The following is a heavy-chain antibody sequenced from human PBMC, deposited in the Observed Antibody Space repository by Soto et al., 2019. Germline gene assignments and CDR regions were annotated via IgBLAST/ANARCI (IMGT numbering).Heavy chain of an antibody. CDR1: GFTFSSYG. V-gene: IGHV3-21*01. D-gene: IGHD2-15*01. CDR2: ISSSSSYI. J-gene: IGHJ4*02. CDR3: VKDLKARSCSGGSCYDY. Sequence: GGSLRLSCAASGFTFSSYGMNWVRQAPGKGLEWVSSISSSSSYIYYADSVKGRFTISRDNAKNSLYLQMSSLRAEDTAVYYCVKDLKARSCSGGSCYDYWGQGTLVTVSS.